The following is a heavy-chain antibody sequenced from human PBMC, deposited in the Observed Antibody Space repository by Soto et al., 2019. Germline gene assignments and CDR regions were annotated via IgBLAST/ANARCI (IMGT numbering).Heavy chain of an antibody. V-gene: IGHV3-74*01. CDR2: LNIDGSTR. J-gene: IGHJ5*02. CDR3: ATVFDL. CDR1: GFTFRNYW. Sequence: GGSLRLSCSASGFTFRNYWMHWVRQGPGKGLVWVARLNIDGSTRNYADSVKGRFTISTDNAKNTVYLQMNGLRAEDTAVYYCATVFDLWGQGTLVTVSS.